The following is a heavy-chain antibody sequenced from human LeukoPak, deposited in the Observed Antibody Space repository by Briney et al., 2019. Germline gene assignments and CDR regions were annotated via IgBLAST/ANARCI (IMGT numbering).Heavy chain of an antibody. Sequence: SETLSLTCTVSGASISSSSYYWGWFRQPPGKGLEWIGYIYNSGSNNYNPSLKSRVTISIDMSKNQFSLKLTSVTAADTAVYYCATRGYWGQGTLVTVSS. CDR3: ATRGY. J-gene: IGHJ4*02. D-gene: IGHD3-10*01. CDR1: GASISSSSYY. V-gene: IGHV4-61*05. CDR2: IYNSGSN.